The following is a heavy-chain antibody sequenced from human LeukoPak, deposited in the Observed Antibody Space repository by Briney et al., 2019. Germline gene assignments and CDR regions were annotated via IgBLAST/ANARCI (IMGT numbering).Heavy chain of an antibody. D-gene: IGHD5-24*01. Sequence: GSSVKVSCKASGGTFSSYAISWVRQAPGQGLEWMGRIIPILGIANYAQKFQGRVTITADKSTSTAYMELSSLRSEDTAVYYCARISPERYPSLPFDIWGQGTMVTVSS. J-gene: IGHJ3*02. V-gene: IGHV1-69*04. CDR1: GGTFSSYA. CDR3: ARISPERYPSLPFDI. CDR2: IIPILGIA.